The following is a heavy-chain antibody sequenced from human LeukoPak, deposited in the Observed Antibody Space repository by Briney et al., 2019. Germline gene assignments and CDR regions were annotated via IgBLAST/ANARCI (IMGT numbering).Heavy chain of an antibody. Sequence: SETLSLTCTVSGGSISSYYWSWIRQPPGKGLEWIGEINHSGSTNYNPSLKSRVTISVDTSKNQFSLKLSSVTAADTAVYYCAREKDTAMVPLFHYYYYYMDVWGKGTTVTISS. CDR1: GGSISSYY. CDR3: AREKDTAMVPLFHYYYYYMDV. V-gene: IGHV4-59*12. CDR2: INHSGST. D-gene: IGHD5-18*01. J-gene: IGHJ6*03.